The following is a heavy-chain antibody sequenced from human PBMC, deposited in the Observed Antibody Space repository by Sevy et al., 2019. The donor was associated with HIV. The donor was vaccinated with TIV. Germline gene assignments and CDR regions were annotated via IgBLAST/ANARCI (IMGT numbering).Heavy chain of an antibody. D-gene: IGHD3-3*01. Sequence: GGSLRLSCAVSGFTFSSHWMFWVRQAPGKGLVWVSHINSHGTITNYADSVKGRFAISRDNTKKTIYLQMNSLRAEDTAVYYCARGQLLQFLEWPSYGLDVWGQGTTVTVSS. CDR3: ARGQLLQFLEWPSYGLDV. V-gene: IGHV3-74*01. CDR2: INSHGTIT. J-gene: IGHJ6*02. CDR1: GFTFSSHW.